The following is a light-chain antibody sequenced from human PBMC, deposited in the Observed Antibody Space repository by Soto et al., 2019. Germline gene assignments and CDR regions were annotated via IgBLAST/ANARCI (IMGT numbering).Light chain of an antibody. Sequence: EIVLTQSPGTLSLSPGERATLSCRASQTDINTYLAWYQQKPGQAPRLLIYGASSRATGVPDRFSGSGSGTDFTLTISRLEPEDFAVYFCQQYGSSPLTFGGGTKVEIK. CDR2: GAS. CDR3: QQYGSSPLT. V-gene: IGKV3-20*01. J-gene: IGKJ4*01. CDR1: QTDINTY.